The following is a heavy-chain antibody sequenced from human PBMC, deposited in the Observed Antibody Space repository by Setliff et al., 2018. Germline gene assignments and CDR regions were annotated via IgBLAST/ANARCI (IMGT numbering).Heavy chain of an antibody. V-gene: IGHV4-34*01. CDR1: GMSFSEHY. D-gene: IGHD6-19*01. CDR3: ARDTSSDWAAWFDP. J-gene: IGHJ5*02. CDR2: ISHTGST. Sequence: SETLSLTCVVDGMSFSEHYWAWIRQSPGKGLEWIGEISHTGSTNYNPSLKSRVTMSVDTSRNQFSLKLTSVTAADTAIYYCARDTSSDWAAWFDPWSLGIMVTVSS.